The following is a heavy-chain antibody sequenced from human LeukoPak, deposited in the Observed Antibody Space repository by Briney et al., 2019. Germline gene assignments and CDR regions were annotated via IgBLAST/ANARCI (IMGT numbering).Heavy chain of an antibody. V-gene: IGHV4-59*12. CDR3: ARDSATTVTTFDY. J-gene: IGHJ4*02. Sequence: SETLSLTCTVSGGSISSYYWSWIRQPPGKGLEWIGYIYYSGSTNYNPSLKSRVTISVDTSKNQFSLKLSSVTAADTAVYYCARDSATTVTTFDYWGQGTLVTVSS. CDR1: GGSISSYY. D-gene: IGHD4-17*01. CDR2: IYYSGST.